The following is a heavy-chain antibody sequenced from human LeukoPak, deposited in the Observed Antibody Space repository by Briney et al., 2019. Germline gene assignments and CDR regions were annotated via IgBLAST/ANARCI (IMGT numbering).Heavy chain of an antibody. D-gene: IGHD3-22*01. CDR3: ARPLDDSSGYYLDY. Sequence: GESLKISCKTFGYSFANYWIGWVRQMPGKGLEWMGIIYPGDSDTRYSPSFQGQVTISADKFISTAYLQWSSLKASDTAMYYCARPLDDSSGYYLDYWGQGTLVTVSS. CDR2: IYPGDSDT. V-gene: IGHV5-51*01. CDR1: GYSFANYW. J-gene: IGHJ4*02.